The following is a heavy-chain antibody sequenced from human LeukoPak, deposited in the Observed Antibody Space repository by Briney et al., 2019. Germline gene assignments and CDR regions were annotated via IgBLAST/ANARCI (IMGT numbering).Heavy chain of an antibody. CDR1: GFTFSGYC. J-gene: IGHJ6*03. CDR2: ISTSSSYI. CDR3: ARDSVLRYFDWLFPYYMDV. Sequence: GGSLRLSCAASGFTFSGYCMNWVRQAPGKGLEWVSSISTSSSYIYYADSVKGRFTISRDNSKNTLYLQMNSLRAEDTAVYYCARDSVLRYFDWLFPYYMDVWGKGTTVTISS. V-gene: IGHV3-21*04. D-gene: IGHD3-9*01.